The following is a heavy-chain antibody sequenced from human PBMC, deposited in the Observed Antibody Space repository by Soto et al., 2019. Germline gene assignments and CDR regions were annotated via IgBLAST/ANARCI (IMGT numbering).Heavy chain of an antibody. CDR1: GFSVSNNY. V-gene: IGHV3-66*01. J-gene: IGHJ4*02. CDR3: ARDLDSGYYDSSGFLAY. Sequence: GGSLRLSCAASGFSVSNNYMSWVRQARGKGLEWVSVIFSGGTTYYADSVKGRFTISRDNSKNTLYLQMNSLRSEDTAVYYCARDLDSGYYDSSGFLAYWGQGTLVTVSS. D-gene: IGHD3-22*01. CDR2: IFSGGTT.